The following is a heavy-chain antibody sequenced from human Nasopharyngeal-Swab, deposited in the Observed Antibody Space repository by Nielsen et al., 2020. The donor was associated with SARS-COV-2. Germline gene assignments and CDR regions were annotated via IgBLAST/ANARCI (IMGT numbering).Heavy chain of an antibody. D-gene: IGHD3-9*01. CDR2: IKQDRSEK. J-gene: IGHJ6*02. Sequence: VRQAPGKGLEWVANIKQDRSEKYYVDSVKGRFTISRDNAKNSLYLQMNSLRAEDTAVYYCARVSRYYDILTGYYAEDGMDVWGQGTAVTVSS. CDR3: ARVSRYYDILTGYYAEDGMDV. V-gene: IGHV3-7*01.